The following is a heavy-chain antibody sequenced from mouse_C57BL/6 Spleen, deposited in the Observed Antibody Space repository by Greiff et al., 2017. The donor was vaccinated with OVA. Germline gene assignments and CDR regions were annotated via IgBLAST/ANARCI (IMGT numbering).Heavy chain of an antibody. CDR1: GYSITSGYY. Sequence: EVKLEESGPGLVKPSQSLSLTCSVTGYSITSGYYWNWIRQFPGNKLEWMGYISYDGSNNYNPSLKNRISITRDTSKNQFFLKLNSVTTEDTATYYCARHDGSSFDYWGQGTTLTVSS. CDR2: ISYDGSN. V-gene: IGHV3-6*01. D-gene: IGHD1-1*01. J-gene: IGHJ2*01. CDR3: ARHDGSSFDY.